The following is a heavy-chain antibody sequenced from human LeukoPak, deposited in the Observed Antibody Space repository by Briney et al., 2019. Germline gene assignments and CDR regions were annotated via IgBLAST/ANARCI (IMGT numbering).Heavy chain of an antibody. CDR1: GFTVSSNY. J-gene: IGHJ4*02. V-gene: IGHV3-66*01. CDR3: AKAPGYSSGWPF. CDR2: IYSGGST. D-gene: IGHD6-19*01. Sequence: GGSLRLSCVGSGFTVSSNYMSWVRQAPGKGLEWVSVIYSGGSTYYADSVKGRFTISRDNSKNTLYLQMNSLRAEDTAVYYCAKAPGYSSGWPFWGQGTLVTVSS.